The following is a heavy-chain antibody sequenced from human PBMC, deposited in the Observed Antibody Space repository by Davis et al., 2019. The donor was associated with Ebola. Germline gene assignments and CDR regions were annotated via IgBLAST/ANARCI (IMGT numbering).Heavy chain of an antibody. CDR2: INGDGSRT. J-gene: IGHJ6*04. CDR3: ARRSGYSYGYEGMDV. D-gene: IGHD5-18*01. Sequence: GESLKISCAASGFTFSSHWMHWVRQAQGKGLVWVSRINGDGSRTNYADSVKGRFTISRDNAKNTLYLQMNSLIAEDTAVYYCARRSGYSYGYEGMDVWGKVTTVTVSS. V-gene: IGHV3-74*01. CDR1: GFTFSSHW.